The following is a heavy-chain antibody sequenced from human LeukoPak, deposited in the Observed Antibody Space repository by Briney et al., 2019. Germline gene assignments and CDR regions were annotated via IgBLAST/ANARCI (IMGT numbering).Heavy chain of an antibody. Sequence: PSETLSLTCTVSGYSISSAYYWGWIRQPPGKGLEWIGSIYHSGSTYYNPSLKSRVTISVDTSKNQFSLKLSSVTAADTAVYFCASQHYDILTGYYDAFDIWGQGTLVTVST. CDR1: GYSISSAYY. J-gene: IGHJ3*02. CDR2: IYHSGST. V-gene: IGHV4-38-2*02. D-gene: IGHD3-9*01. CDR3: ASQHYDILTGYYDAFDI.